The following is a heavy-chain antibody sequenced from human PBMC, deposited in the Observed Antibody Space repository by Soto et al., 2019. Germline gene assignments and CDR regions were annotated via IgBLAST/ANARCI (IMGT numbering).Heavy chain of an antibody. CDR3: ARDSPYYYESSGWGYLKR. Sequence: SETLSLTCTVSGGSISSDDDFWSWIRQPPGKGLEWIGHIYYSGNTYYNPSLKSRVTISVDTSKNQFSLKLSSVTAADTAVYYCARDSPYYYESSGWGYLKRWGQGTLVTVSS. J-gene: IGHJ1*01. D-gene: IGHD3-22*01. V-gene: IGHV4-30-4*01. CDR2: IYYSGNT. CDR1: GGSISSDDDF.